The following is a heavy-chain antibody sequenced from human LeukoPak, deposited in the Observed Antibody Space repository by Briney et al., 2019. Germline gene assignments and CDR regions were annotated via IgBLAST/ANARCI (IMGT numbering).Heavy chain of an antibody. CDR3: ARDLDYAGDCSSTSCYPL. Sequence: ASVKVSCKASGGSFSRYAISWVRQAPGQGLEWMGIINPSGGSTSYAQKFQGRVTMTRDTSTSTVYMELSSLRSEDTAVYYCARDLDYAGDCSSTSCYPLWGQGTLVTVSS. V-gene: IGHV1-46*01. J-gene: IGHJ4*02. D-gene: IGHD2-2*01. CDR2: INPSGGST. CDR1: GGSFSRYA.